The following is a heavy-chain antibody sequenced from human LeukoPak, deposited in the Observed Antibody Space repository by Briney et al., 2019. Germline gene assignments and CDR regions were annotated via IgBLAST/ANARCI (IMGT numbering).Heavy chain of an antibody. Sequence: ASVKVSCKTSGYSFTSYGISWVRQAPGQGLEWMGIINPSGDSTSYAQKFQGRVTMTRDTSTSTVYMELSSLRSEDAAVYYCAREVARQPLFFDYWGQGTLVTVSS. CDR2: INPSGDST. V-gene: IGHV1-46*01. D-gene: IGHD2-15*01. J-gene: IGHJ4*02. CDR1: GYSFTSYG. CDR3: AREVARQPLFFDY.